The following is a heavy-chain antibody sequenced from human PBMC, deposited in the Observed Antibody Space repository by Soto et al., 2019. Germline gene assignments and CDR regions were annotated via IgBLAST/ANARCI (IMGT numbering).Heavy chain of an antibody. CDR3: ARVGRYYYDSSGYYLFDY. CDR1: GYTFTSYA. CDR2: INAGNGNT. Sequence: QVQLVQSGAEVKKPGASVKVSCKASGYTFTSYAMHWVRQAPGQRLEWMGWINAGNGNTKYSQKFQGRVTITRDTSASTAYMELSSLRSEDTAVYYCARVGRYYYDSSGYYLFDYWGQGTLVTVSS. D-gene: IGHD3-22*01. J-gene: IGHJ4*02. V-gene: IGHV1-3*01.